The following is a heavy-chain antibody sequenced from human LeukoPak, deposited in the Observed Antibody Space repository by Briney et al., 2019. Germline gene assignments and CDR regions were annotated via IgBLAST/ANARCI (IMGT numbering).Heavy chain of an antibody. Sequence: SSETLSLACTVSGVSIRSGSYYWSWIRQPAGKGLGWIGRIYTSGSTHYNTSLKSRVTISVAMSKNQFSLKLSSMTATDTAVYYCARGVPYYNFDRSKRVPWGFDYWGQGTLVTVSS. D-gene: IGHD3-3*01. CDR3: ARGVPYYNFDRSKRVPWGFDY. CDR1: GVSIRSGSYY. J-gene: IGHJ4*02. V-gene: IGHV4-61*02. CDR2: IYTSGST.